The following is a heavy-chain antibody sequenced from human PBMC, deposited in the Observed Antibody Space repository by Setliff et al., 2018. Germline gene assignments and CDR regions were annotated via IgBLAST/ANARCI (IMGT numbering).Heavy chain of an antibody. V-gene: IGHV3-74*01. CDR1: GFSFNKYW. Sequence: PGGSLRLSCTVYGFSFNKYWMYWVRQAPGKGLEWVSRINGDATIAHYADSVKGRFTISRDISKNTLYLQMNSLRPEDTAVYYCAKDRGTGWYMVFNWGQGTLVTVSS. CDR3: AKDRGTGWYMVFN. D-gene: IGHD6-19*01. J-gene: IGHJ4*02. CDR2: INGDATIA.